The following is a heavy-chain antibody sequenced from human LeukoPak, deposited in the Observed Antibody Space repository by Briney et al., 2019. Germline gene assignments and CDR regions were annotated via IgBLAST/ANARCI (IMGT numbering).Heavy chain of an antibody. CDR2: IRYDGSNK. J-gene: IGHJ4*02. CDR1: GFTVSSYG. CDR3: ATKEGTRSDFDY. D-gene: IGHD1-14*01. V-gene: IGHV3-30*02. Sequence: PGGSLRLSCAASGFTVSSYGMHWVRQAPGKGLEWVAFIRYDGSNKYYADSVKGRFTISRDNAKNSLYLQMNSLRVEDTAVYYCATKEGTRSDFDYWGQGILVTVSS.